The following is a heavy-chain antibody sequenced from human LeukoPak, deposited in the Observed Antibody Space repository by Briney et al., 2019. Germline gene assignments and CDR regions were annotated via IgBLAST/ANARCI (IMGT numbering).Heavy chain of an antibody. J-gene: IGHJ4*02. CDR2: ISGSGGST. V-gene: IGHV3-23*01. Sequence: PGGSLRLSCAASEFTFSSYAMSWVRQAPGKGLEWVSAISGSGGSTYYADSVKGRFTISRDNSKNTLYPQMSSLRAEDTAVYYCAGRYYYDSIEDYWGQGTLVTVSS. CDR1: EFTFSSYA. D-gene: IGHD3-22*01. CDR3: AGRYYYDSIEDY.